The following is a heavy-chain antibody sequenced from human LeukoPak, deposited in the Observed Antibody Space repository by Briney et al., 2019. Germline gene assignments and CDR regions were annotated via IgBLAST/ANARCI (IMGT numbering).Heavy chain of an antibody. CDR1: GFTFSDYS. V-gene: IGHV3-48*01. Sequence: GGSLRLSCAASGFTFSDYSMNWVRQAPGKGLECVSYISATSRATYYADSMKGRFTISRDDAKNSLYLQMNSLRAEDTAVYYCARARYSSSWYFDYWGQGTLVTVSS. CDR2: ISATSRAT. D-gene: IGHD6-13*01. J-gene: IGHJ4*02. CDR3: ARARYSSSWYFDY.